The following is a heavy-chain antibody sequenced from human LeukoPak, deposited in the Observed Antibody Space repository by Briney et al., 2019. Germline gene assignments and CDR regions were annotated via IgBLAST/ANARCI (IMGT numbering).Heavy chain of an antibody. D-gene: IGHD1-26*01. Sequence: SSETLSLTCTVSGGSISNSRYYWDWIRQPPGKGLEWIGYIYYSGSTNYNPSLKSRVTISVDTSKNQFSLKLTSVTAADTAVYYCARGVNSGYFDYCGQGTLVTVSS. CDR3: ARGVNSGYFDY. CDR1: GGSISNSRYY. CDR2: IYYSGST. V-gene: IGHV4-61*05. J-gene: IGHJ4*02.